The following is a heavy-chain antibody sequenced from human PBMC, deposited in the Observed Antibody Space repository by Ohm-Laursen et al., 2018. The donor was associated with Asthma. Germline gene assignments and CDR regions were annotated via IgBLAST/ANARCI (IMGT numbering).Heavy chain of an antibody. Sequence: SLRLSCSASGFTFSDYYMSWSRQAPGKGLEWVSYISSSSSYTNYADSVKGRFTISRDNAKNSLYLQMNSLTAADTAVYYCARGSFYYESTGYYFFDHWGQGALVTVSS. D-gene: IGHD3-22*01. V-gene: IGHV3-11*05. CDR2: ISSSSSYT. CDR1: GFTFSDYY. CDR3: ARGSFYYESTGYYFFDH. J-gene: IGHJ4*02.